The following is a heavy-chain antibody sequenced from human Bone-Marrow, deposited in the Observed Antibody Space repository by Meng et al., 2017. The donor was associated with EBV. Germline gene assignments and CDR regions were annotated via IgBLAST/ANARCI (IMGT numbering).Heavy chain of an antibody. CDR2: VHYTGST. Sequence: PPPGESGPGQVKPSETLSLPCTVSGDSISSFYYWGWIRQPPGRGLEWIGSVHYTGSTYYSPSLKSRVTVSVDTSKNQFSLRLTSVTAADTAVYYCARPFPSWQSPRLDPFGAWGQGTLVTVSS. CDR1: GDSISSFYY. CDR3: ARPFPSWQSPRLDPFGA. D-gene: IGHD6-19*01. J-gene: IGHJ5*02. V-gene: IGHV4-39*01.